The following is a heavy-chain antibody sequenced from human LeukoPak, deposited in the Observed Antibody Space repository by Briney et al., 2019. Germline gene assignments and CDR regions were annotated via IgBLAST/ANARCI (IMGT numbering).Heavy chain of an antibody. J-gene: IGHJ4*02. Sequence: PSETLSLTCTVSGGSISSSSYYWGWIRQPPGKGLEWIGSIYYSGSTYYNPSLKSRVTISVDTSKNQFSLKLSSVTAADTAVQYCARLGYYDFWIDSWGKGTLVTVSS. CDR1: GGSISSSSYY. D-gene: IGHD3-3*01. CDR3: ARLGYYDFWIDS. V-gene: IGHV4-39*01. CDR2: IYYSGST.